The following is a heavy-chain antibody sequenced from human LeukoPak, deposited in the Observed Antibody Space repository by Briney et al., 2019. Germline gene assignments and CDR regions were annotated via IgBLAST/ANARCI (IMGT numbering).Heavy chain of an antibody. V-gene: IGHV1-18*01. J-gene: IGHJ4*02. D-gene: IGHD2-2*01. CDR3: ARGGGDPSCSSTGCYSPSGN. CDR2: ISTYNRNI. CDR1: GYTFTNYG. Sequence: GASVKVSCKASGYTFTNYGISWVRQAPGQGLEWMGWISTYNRNIKFAQKFQGRVTMTTDTSTSTAYMELTSLTSDDTAVYYCARGGGDPSCSSTGCYSPSGNWGQGTLVTVSS.